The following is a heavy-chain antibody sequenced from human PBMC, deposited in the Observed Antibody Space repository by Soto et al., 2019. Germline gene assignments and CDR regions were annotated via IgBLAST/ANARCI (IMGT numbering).Heavy chain of an antibody. CDR3: ARGTVPLGYYGMDV. J-gene: IGHJ6*02. D-gene: IGHD1-1*01. V-gene: IGHV1-69*13. CDR1: GYTFTGYY. CDR2: IIPIFGTA. Sequence: SVKVSCKASGYTFTGYYMHWVRQAPGQGLEWMGGIIPIFGTANYAQKFQGRVTITADESTSTAYMELSSLRSEDTAVYYCARGTVPLGYYGMDVWGQGTTVTVSS.